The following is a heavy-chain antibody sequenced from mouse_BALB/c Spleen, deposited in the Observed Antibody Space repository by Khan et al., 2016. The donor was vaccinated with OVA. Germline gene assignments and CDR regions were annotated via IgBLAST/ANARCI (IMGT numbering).Heavy chain of an antibody. V-gene: IGHV5-17*02. CDR3: ARSGGNFHWYFDV. Sequence: EVALVESGGGLVQPGGSRKLSCAASGFTFSSFGMHWVRQAPKQGLEWVAYMSSGSSTIYYVDTVKGRFTISRDNPKNTLFLQMTSLRSEDTAMYYCARSGGNFHWYFDVWGAGTSVTVSS. CDR2: MSSGSSTI. J-gene: IGHJ1*01. CDR1: GFTFSSFG. D-gene: IGHD2-1*01.